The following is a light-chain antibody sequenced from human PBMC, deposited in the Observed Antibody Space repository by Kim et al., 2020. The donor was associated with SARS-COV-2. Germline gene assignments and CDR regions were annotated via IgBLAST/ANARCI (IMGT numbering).Light chain of an antibody. J-gene: IGKJ2*01. Sequence: SASVGDRVTITCRASQDVDTFSAWYQQKPGKAPKLLIYMASSLEGGVPSRFSGSGSGTGFTLTISSLQPDDFATYYCQHCRRFPYTFGQGTKLEI. CDR3: QHCRRFPYT. CDR2: MAS. CDR1: QDVDTF. V-gene: IGKV1-5*03.